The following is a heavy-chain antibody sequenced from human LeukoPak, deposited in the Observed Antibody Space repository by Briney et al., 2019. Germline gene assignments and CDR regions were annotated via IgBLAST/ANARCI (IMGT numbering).Heavy chain of an antibody. V-gene: IGHV3-53*01. CDR3: AKSLFTSATGTGRAFHI. D-gene: IGHD1-1*01. CDR2: IFNGGST. CDR1: GFAVSSNH. J-gene: IGHJ3*02. Sequence: GGSLRLSCAASGFAVSSNHMNWVRQAPGKGLEWVSVIFNGGSTYYADSVKGRFTISRDNSKNTLYLQMNGLRAEDTAIFYCAKSLFTSATGTGRAFHIWGQGTRVTVSS.